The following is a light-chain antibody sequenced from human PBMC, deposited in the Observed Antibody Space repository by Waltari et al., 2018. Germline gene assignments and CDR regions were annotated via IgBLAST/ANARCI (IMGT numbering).Light chain of an antibody. J-gene: IGLJ2*01. CDR2: SNS. V-gene: IGLV1-44*01. Sequence: QSALTQPPSASGTPGQRVIISCSGSSSNIGSNAVSWYRQFPGTAPRLLIYSNSEPMSGVPDRFSGSKSGTSASLTISGLQSDDAADYYCATWDDRQTGYVVFGGGTKLTVL. CDR3: ATWDDRQTGYVV. CDR1: SSNIGSNA.